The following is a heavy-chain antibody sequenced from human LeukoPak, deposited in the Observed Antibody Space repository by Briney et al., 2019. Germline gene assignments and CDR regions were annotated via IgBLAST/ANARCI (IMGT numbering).Heavy chain of an antibody. D-gene: IGHD6-13*01. CDR1: GFTFSDHY. CDR3: VRVDDITWDGSFLDC. Sequence: PGGSLRLSCAASGFTFSDHYMDWVRQAPGKGLEWVGRTRNKAHSYTTEFAASVKGRFTISRDDSQNSLYLQMNSLKTEDTAVYYCVRVDDITWDGSFLDCWGQGTLVTVSS. J-gene: IGHJ4*02. CDR2: TRNKAHSYTT. V-gene: IGHV3-72*01.